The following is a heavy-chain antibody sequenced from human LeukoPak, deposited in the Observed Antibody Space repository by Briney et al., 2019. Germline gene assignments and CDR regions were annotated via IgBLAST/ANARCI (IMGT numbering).Heavy chain of an antibody. CDR2: IYHSGST. CDR3: ARGPSYGDYVPY. CDR1: GYSISSGFY. D-gene: IGHD4-17*01. Sequence: SETLSLTCTVSGYSISSGFYWGWIRQPPGKGLEWIGSIYHSGSTYYCPSLKSRVTISVDTSKNQFFLKLSSVTAADTAVYYCARGPSYGDYVPYWGQGTLVTVSS. V-gene: IGHV4-38-2*02. J-gene: IGHJ4*02.